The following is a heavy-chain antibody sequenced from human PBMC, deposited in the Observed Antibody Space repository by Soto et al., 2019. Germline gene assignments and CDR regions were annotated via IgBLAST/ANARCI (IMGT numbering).Heavy chain of an antibody. CDR2: IIPILGIA. CDR1: GGTFSSYT. CDR3: ASSSTNPNDYGDSTGLDY. Sequence: VKVSCKASGGTFSSYTISWVRQAPGQGLEWMGRIIPILGIANYAQKFQGRVTITADKSTSTAYMELSSLRSEDTAVYYCASSSTNPNDYGDSTGLDYWGQGTLVTVSS. V-gene: IGHV1-69*02. J-gene: IGHJ4*02. D-gene: IGHD4-17*01.